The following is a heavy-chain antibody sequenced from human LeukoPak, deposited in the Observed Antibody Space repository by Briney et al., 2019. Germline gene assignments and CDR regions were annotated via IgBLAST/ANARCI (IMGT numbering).Heavy chain of an antibody. Sequence: GESLKISCKASGYTFTNYWIGWVRQMPGKGLEWMGIIYPEDSDTKYSPSFQGQVTISVDESTSTAYLQWSSLKASDTAIYYCARHEVRGDSSSGYEYYYYMDVWGKGTAVTVSS. V-gene: IGHV5-51*01. J-gene: IGHJ6*03. D-gene: IGHD3-3*01. CDR1: GYTFTNYW. CDR3: ARHEVRGDSSSGYEYYYYMDV. CDR2: IYPEDSDT.